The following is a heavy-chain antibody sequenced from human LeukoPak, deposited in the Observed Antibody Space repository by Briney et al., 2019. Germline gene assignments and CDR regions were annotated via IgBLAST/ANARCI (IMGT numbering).Heavy chain of an antibody. CDR1: GFTFSDYY. J-gene: IGHJ4*02. CDR3: ARVGYCSGGSCYYFDY. Sequence: GGSLRLSCAASGFTFSDYYVSWIRQAPGKGLEWVSYISSSGSTIYYADSVKGRFTISRDNAKNSLYLQMNSLRAEDTALYHCARVGYCSGGSCYYFDYWGQGTLVTVSS. D-gene: IGHD2-15*01. V-gene: IGHV3-11*01. CDR2: ISSSGSTI.